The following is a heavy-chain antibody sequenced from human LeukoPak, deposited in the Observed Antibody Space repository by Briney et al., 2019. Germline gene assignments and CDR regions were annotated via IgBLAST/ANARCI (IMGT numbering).Heavy chain of an antibody. CDR2: FYTNGST. CDR1: GRSISSGRDY. J-gene: IGHJ3*02. V-gene: IGHV4-61*02. Sequence: SETLSLTCTVSGRSISSGRDYWSWLRQPGGKGQECTGLFYTNGSTNNNTSLKSQVTLSVDTSQNQSSPALRSVTAPATAVYYCAREGKDYGGKGILGRDAFDIWGQGTMVTVSS. CDR3: AREGKDYGGKGILGRDAFDI. D-gene: IGHD4-23*01.